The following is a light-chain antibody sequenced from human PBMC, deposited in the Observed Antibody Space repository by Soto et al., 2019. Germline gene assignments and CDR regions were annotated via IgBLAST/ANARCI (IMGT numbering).Light chain of an antibody. V-gene: IGKV1-39*01. CDR1: QTTVTY. Sequence: DIQMTQSPSSLSASVGDRVTITCRASQTTVTYLNWYQQKPGNAPKLLIYAASNLQNGVPSRFSGSGSGTDFTLTISSLQPEDFATYFCQQTSSNPRTFGQGTKVEIK. CDR3: QQTSSNPRT. CDR2: AAS. J-gene: IGKJ1*01.